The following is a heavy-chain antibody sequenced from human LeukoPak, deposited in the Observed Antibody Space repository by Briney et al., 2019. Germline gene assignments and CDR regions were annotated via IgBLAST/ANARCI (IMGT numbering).Heavy chain of an antibody. CDR3: AGQGYSGHSQGAADY. CDR2: ISVYNGNT. CDR1: GYTFSIYG. V-gene: IGHV1-18*01. J-gene: IGHJ4*02. D-gene: IGHD4-23*01. Sequence: GASVKVSCKASGYTFSIYGFSWVRQAPGQGLEWMGWISVYNGNTNYAQKFQGRVTMTTDTSTSTAHMELRSLRSDDTAVYYCAGQGYSGHSQGAADYWGQGTLVTVSS.